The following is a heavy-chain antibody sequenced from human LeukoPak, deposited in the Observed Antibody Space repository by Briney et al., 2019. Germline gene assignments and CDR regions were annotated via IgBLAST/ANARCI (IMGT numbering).Heavy chain of an antibody. D-gene: IGHD5-24*01. CDR1: GFTFGDYA. Sequence: GGSLRLSCTASGFTFGDYAMSWVRQAPGKGLEWVSAISGSGGSTYYADSVKGRFTISRDNSKNTLYLQMNSLRAEDTAVYYCANLLSRDGYNFGYWGQGTLVTVSS. CDR2: ISGSGGST. J-gene: IGHJ4*02. V-gene: IGHV3-23*01. CDR3: ANLLSRDGYNFGY.